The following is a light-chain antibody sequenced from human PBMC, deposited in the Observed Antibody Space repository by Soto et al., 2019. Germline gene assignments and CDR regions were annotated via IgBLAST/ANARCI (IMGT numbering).Light chain of an antibody. Sequence: EIVLTQSPATLSLSPGERATLSCRASESVSDYIAWYQQKPGQPPRLVIYDTSNRDTGVPARFSGSGSGTDFTLTISSLEPGDFAVYDCQQRTNWLTFGGGTKVEIK. J-gene: IGKJ4*01. CDR3: QQRTNWLT. CDR1: ESVSDY. CDR2: DTS. V-gene: IGKV3-11*01.